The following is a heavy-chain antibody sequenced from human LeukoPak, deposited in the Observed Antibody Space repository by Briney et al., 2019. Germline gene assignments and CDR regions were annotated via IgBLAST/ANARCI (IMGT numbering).Heavy chain of an antibody. CDR3: ARYYYYGTGSNLFDY. V-gene: IGHV3-23*01. D-gene: IGHD3-22*01. CDR2: ISGSGDST. Sequence: GGSLRLSCVASVFIFSSYGMSWVRQAPGKGLEWVSAISGSGDSTFYADSVKGRFTISRDNSKNTLYLQMSSLRAEDRAVYYCARYYYYGTGSNLFDYWGQGTLVTVSS. J-gene: IGHJ4*02. CDR1: VFIFSSYG.